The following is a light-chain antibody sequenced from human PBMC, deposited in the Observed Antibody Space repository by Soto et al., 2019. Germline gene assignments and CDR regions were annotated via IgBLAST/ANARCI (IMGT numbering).Light chain of an antibody. J-gene: IGKJ4*01. CDR3: QQYNNWPPLT. CDR2: GAS. Sequence: VLTQSPGTLSLSPGERATLSCRASQSVNTNLAWYQQKPGQAPRLLIYGASARATGIPARFSGSGSGTEFTLTISSLQSEDFAVYYCQQYNNWPPLTFGGGTKVDIK. V-gene: IGKV3-15*01. CDR1: QSVNTN.